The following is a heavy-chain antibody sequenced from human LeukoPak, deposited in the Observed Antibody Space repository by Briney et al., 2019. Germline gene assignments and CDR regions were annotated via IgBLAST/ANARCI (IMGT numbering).Heavy chain of an antibody. CDR1: GGSINRYY. D-gene: IGHD6-13*01. Sequence: SETLSLTCTVSGGSINRYYWSWIRQPAGKGLEWIGRIYFSGTTNYNPSLKSRVTMPVDTSKSQFSLSLSSVTAADTAVYYCVREVWQQVVRIDFWGQGTLVTVSS. V-gene: IGHV4-4*07. J-gene: IGHJ4*02. CDR2: IYFSGTT. CDR3: VREVWQQVVRIDF.